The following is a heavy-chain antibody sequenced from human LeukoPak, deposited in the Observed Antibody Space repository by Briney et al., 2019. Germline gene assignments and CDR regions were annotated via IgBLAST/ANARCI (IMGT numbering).Heavy chain of an antibody. J-gene: IGHJ4*02. V-gene: IGHV3-66*01. CDR1: GFTVSSNY. D-gene: IGHD6-19*01. Sequence: PGGSLRLSCAASGFTVSSNYMSWVRQAPGKGLEWVSVIYSGGSTYYADSVKGRSTISRDNSKNTLYLQMNSLRAEDTAVYYCARVRSSSGWYGGNYFDYWGQGTLVTVSS. CDR2: IYSGGST. CDR3: ARVRSSSGWYGGNYFDY.